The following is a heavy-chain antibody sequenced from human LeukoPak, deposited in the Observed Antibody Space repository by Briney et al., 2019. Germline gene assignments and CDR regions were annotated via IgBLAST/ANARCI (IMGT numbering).Heavy chain of an antibody. CDR2: IDYSGST. V-gene: IGHV4-39*01. D-gene: IGHD2-21*02. CDR3: ARRQYGDHYYFDH. Sequence: SETLSLTCSVSGGSISSNNYYWGWIRQPPGKGLEWIANIDYSGSTYYNPSLKSRVTISVDTSKNQFSLKVSSVTAADTAVYYCARRQYGDHYYFDHWGQGTLDTVSS. J-gene: IGHJ4*02. CDR1: GGSISSNNYY.